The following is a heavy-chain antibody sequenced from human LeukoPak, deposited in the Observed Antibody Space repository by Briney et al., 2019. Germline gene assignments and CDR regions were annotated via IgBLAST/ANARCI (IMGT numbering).Heavy chain of an antibody. CDR2: LGISGDYA. V-gene: IGHV3-23*01. J-gene: IGHJ3*02. Sequence: GGSLRLSCVASGFTLSSYAVSWVRQAPGKGLQWVSSLGISGDYAWYAGSVKGRFTISRDSSKNTLYLQMNRLGAEDTAVYYCARGRLDYYRPQPNAFDIWGQGTMVTVSS. CDR1: GFTLSSYA. D-gene: IGHD3-10*01. CDR3: ARGRLDYYRPQPNAFDI.